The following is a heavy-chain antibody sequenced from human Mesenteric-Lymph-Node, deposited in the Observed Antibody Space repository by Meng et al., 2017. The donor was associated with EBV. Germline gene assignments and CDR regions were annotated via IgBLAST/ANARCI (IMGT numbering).Heavy chain of an antibody. J-gene: IGHJ6*02. CDR1: GLTFESYI. D-gene: IGHD3-22*01. V-gene: IGHV3-21*01. CDR3: ARVFNYDPSGYYPYAMDV. CDR2: SSWTGGVT. Sequence: EVQLVESGGXLVKPGGSLXLSCVASGLTFESYIMDWVRQAPGKGLEWVSSSSWTGGVTHYADSVKGRFSISRDNAKNSLYLYMNSVRVDDTAVYFCARVFNYDPSGYYPYAMDVWGQGTTVTVSS.